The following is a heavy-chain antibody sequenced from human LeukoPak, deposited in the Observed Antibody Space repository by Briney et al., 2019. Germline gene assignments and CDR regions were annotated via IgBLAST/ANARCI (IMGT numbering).Heavy chain of an antibody. V-gene: IGHV3-64*01. J-gene: IGHJ4*02. CDR3: TREGCSSTSCYLRGPFDY. D-gene: IGHD2-2*01. CDR1: GFTFSSYA. CDR2: ISSNGGST. Sequence: GGSLRLSCAASGFTFSSYAMHWVRQAPGKGLEYVSAISSNGGSTYYANSVKGRFTISRDNSKNTLYFQMGSLRAEDMAVYYCTREGCSSTSCYLRGPFDYWGQGTLVTVSS.